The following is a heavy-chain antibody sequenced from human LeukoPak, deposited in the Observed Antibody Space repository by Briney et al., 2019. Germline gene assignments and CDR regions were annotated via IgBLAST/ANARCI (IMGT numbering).Heavy chain of an antibody. CDR2: ISAYNGNT. J-gene: IGHJ4*02. CDR1: GYTFTSYG. D-gene: IGHD6-13*01. CDR3: ARGLKQWAAADQRKRYYFDY. V-gene: IGHV1-18*01. Sequence: ASVKVSCKASGYTFTSYGISWVRQAPGQGLEWMGWISAYNGNTNYAQKLQGRVTMTTDTSTSTAYMELRSLRSDDTAVYYCARGLKQWAAADQRKRYYFDYWGQGTLVTVSS.